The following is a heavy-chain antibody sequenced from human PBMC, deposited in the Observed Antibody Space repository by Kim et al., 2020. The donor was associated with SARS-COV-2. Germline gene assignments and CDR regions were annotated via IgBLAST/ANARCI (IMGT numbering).Heavy chain of an antibody. CDR1: GGSISSSSYY. CDR3: ARNGYTAHDAFDI. J-gene: IGHJ3*02. D-gene: IGHD5-18*01. CDR2: IYYSGST. Sequence: SETLSLTCTVSGGSISSSSYYWGWIRQPPGKGLEWIGSIYYSGSTYYNPSLKSRVTISVDTSKNQFSLKLSSVTAADTAVYYCARNGYTAHDAFDIWGQGTMVTVSS. V-gene: IGHV4-39*07.